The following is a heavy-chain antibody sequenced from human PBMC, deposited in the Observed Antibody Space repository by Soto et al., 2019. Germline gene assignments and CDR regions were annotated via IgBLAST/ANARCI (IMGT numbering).Heavy chain of an antibody. CDR2: ISYDGSNK. Sequence: QVQLVESGGGVVQPGRSLRLSCAASGLTFSSYGMHWVRQAPGKGLEWVAVISYDGSNKYYADSVKGRFTISRDNSKNTLYLLMNNLRAEDTAVYFCAPWFGAFDYWGQGTLVTVSA. D-gene: IGHD3-10*01. CDR1: GLTFSSYG. J-gene: IGHJ4*02. CDR3: APWFGAFDY. V-gene: IGHV3-30*03.